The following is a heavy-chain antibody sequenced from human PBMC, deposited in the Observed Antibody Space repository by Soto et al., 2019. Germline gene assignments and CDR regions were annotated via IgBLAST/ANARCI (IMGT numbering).Heavy chain of an antibody. Sequence: ASVKVSCKASGYTFTSYAMHCVRQAPGQRLEWMGWINAGNGNTKYSQKFQGRVTITRDTSASTAYMELSSLRSEDTAVYYCARGDIVLMVYARDYYYGMDVWGQGTTVTVSS. CDR2: INAGNGNT. CDR1: GYTFTSYA. CDR3: ARGDIVLMVYARDYYYGMDV. V-gene: IGHV1-3*01. J-gene: IGHJ6*02. D-gene: IGHD2-8*01.